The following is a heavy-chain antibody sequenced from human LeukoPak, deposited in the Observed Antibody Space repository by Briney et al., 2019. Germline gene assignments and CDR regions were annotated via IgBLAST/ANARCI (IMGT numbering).Heavy chain of an antibody. V-gene: IGHV3-7*01. J-gene: IGHJ4*02. CDR2: IKEDGSEK. CDR1: GFTFSNYW. D-gene: IGHD3-10*01. Sequence: GGSLRLSCAASGFTFSNYWMSWVRQAPGKGLEWVADIKEDGSEKYYVDSVKGRFTISRDNAKNSLYLQMNSLRAEDTAVYYCALNPDYYGSGSFDYWGQGTLVTVSS. CDR3: ALNPDYYGSGSFDY.